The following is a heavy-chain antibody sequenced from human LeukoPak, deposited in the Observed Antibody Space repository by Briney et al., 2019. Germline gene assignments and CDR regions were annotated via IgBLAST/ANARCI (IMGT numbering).Heavy chain of an antibody. CDR2: ISWNSGSI. D-gene: IGHD3-3*01. CDR1: GFTFDDYA. V-gene: IGHV3-9*01. CDR3: AKDRVYDFWSGYYTDYGMDV. J-gene: IGHJ6*02. Sequence: GRSLRLSCAASGFTFDDYAMHWVRQAPGKGLEWVSGISWNSGSIGYADSVKGRFTISRDNAKNSLYLQMNSLRAEDTALYYCAKDRVYDFWSGYYTDYGMDVWGQGTTVTVSS.